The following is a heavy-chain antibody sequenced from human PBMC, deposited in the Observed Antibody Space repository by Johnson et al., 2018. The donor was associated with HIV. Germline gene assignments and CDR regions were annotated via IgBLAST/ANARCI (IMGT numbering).Heavy chain of an antibody. CDR1: AFTFSSND. Sequence: VQLLESGGGLVQPGGSLRLSCGASAFTFSSNDMKWVRQAPGKGLEWIGHIRSKGNGYATSYGASVKGRFTISRDDLQNTAYLQMNSLKTEDTAVYYCSKFVGYCSGGGCYTPGDTWGQGTMVTVSS. D-gene: IGHD2-15*01. CDR3: SKFVGYCSGGGCYTPGDT. V-gene: IGHV3-73*01. CDR2: IRSKGNGYAT. J-gene: IGHJ3*02.